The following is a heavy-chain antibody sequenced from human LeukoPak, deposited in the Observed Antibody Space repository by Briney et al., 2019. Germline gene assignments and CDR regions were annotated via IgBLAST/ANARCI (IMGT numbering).Heavy chain of an antibody. V-gene: IGHV4-34*01. CDR3: GGSGWKDYYYYMDV. Sequence: PSETLSLTCAVYGDSFSGYYWSWIRQPPGKGLEWIGEINHSGSTKYNPSLKSRVTISVDTSKNQFSLKLSSVTAADTAVYYCGGSGWKDYYYYMDVWGKGTTVTISS. J-gene: IGHJ6*03. CDR2: INHSGST. D-gene: IGHD6-19*01. CDR1: GDSFSGYY.